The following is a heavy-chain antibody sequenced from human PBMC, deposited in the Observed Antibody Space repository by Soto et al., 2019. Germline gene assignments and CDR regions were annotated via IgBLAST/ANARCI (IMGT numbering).Heavy chain of an antibody. V-gene: IGHV4-59*08. D-gene: IGHD1-26*01. J-gene: IGHJ4*02. Sequence: SETLSLTCTVAGGSSSSYYWSWIRQPPGKGLEWIGYIYYSGSTNYNPSLKSRVTISVDTSKNQFSLKLSSVTAADTAVYYCARRYGGNLDYWGQGTLVTVS. CDR2: IYYSGST. CDR3: ARRYGGNLDY. CDR1: GGSSSSYY.